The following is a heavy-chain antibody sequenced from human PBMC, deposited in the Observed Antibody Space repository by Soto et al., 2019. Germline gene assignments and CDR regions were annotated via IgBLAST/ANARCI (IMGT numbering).Heavy chain of an antibody. D-gene: IGHD3-10*01. V-gene: IGHV4-59*08. J-gene: IGHJ6*02. Sequence: SQTLCLTCTVSGGSRRGYYCSWFRLPPGKGLEWIGYISDIAYTSYNPSLKGRVSISVDTSKNQFSLTLTSVTAADTAVYYCERQGFGVLHGLADVWGQGTTVTVSS. CDR1: GGSRRGYY. CDR2: ISDIAYT. CDR3: ERQGFGVLHGLADV.